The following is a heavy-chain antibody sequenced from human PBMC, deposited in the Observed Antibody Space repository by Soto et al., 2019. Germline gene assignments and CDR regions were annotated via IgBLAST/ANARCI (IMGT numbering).Heavy chain of an antibody. J-gene: IGHJ4*02. CDR1: GYTFTSYD. V-gene: IGHV1-8*01. CDR2: MNPNSGNT. CDR3: AGDRGSGSYYSYPYEFDY. Sequence: ASVKVSCKASGYTFTSYDINWVRQATGQGLEWMGWMNPNSGNTGYAQKFQGRVTMTRNTSTSTAYMELRSLRSDDTAVYYCAGDRGSGSYYSYPYEFDYWGQGTLVTVSS. D-gene: IGHD3-10*01.